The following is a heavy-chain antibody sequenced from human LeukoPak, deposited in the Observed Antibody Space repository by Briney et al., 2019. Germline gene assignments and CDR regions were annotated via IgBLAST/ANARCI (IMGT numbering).Heavy chain of an antibody. CDR2: ISPYNGNT. J-gene: IGHJ6*03. D-gene: IGHD6-19*01. Sequence: ASVKVSCKASGYTFTSYGVSWVRQAPGQGLEWMGWISPYNGNTNYAQKLQGRVTMTTDTSTSTAYMELSSLRSEDTAVYYCARSVSSNRYYYYYMDVWGKGTTVTVSS. CDR1: GYTFTSYG. V-gene: IGHV1-18*01. CDR3: ARSVSSNRYYYYYMDV.